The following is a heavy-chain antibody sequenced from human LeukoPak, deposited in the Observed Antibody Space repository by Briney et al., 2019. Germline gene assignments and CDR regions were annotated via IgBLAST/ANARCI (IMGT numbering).Heavy chain of an antibody. CDR3: ARSESDSSGYSAYYFDY. CDR1: GFTFSSYA. D-gene: IGHD3-22*01. J-gene: IGHJ4*02. CDR2: ISYDGSNK. V-gene: IGHV3-30*01. Sequence: QPGRSLRLSCAASGFTFSSYAMHWVRQAPGKGLEWVAVISYDGSNKYYADSVKGRFTISRDNSKNTLYLQMNSLRAEDTAVYYCARSESDSSGYSAYYFDYWGQGTLVTVYS.